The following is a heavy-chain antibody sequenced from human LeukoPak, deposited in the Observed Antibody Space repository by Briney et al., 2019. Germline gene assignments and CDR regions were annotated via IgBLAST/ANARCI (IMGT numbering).Heavy chain of an antibody. CDR3: ARVHCDDTCCFYFDY. D-gene: IGHD2-21*01. CDR1: GGSISTTDW. Sequence: PSGTLSLTCAVSGGSISTTDWWTWVRQPPGKGLEWIGEIYHGGSTHYNPSLKSRVTISVDKSKNQFSLKLSSVTAADTAVYYCARVHCDDTCCFYFDYWGQGTLVTVSS. J-gene: IGHJ4*02. CDR2: IYHGGST. V-gene: IGHV4-4*02.